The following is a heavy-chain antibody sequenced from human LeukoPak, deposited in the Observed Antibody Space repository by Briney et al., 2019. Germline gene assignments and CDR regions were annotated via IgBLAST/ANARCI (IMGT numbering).Heavy chain of an antibody. V-gene: IGHV3-66*02. CDR3: ARVPIYDSLYYFDY. CDR2: ICSGGST. J-gene: IGHJ4*02. Sequence: PGGSLRLSCAASGFTVSSNYMSWVRQAPGKGLEWVSVICSGGSTYYADSVKGRFTISRDNSKNTLYLQMNSLRAEDTAVYYCARVPIYDSLYYFDYWGQGTLVTVSS. D-gene: IGHD3-22*01. CDR1: GFTVSSNY.